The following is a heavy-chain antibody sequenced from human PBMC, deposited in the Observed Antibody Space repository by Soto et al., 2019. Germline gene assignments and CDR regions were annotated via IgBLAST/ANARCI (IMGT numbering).Heavy chain of an antibody. V-gene: IGHV3-23*01. D-gene: IGHD3-10*01. CDR2: VSFSGAST. CDR3: AKSLSSGSHYGNLDY. Sequence: GSLRLSCAASGFTFSSYAMSWVRQAPGKGLEWVSSVSFSGASTYYADSVKGRFIISRDNPKNTLYLQMNSLRAEDTAVYYCAKSLSSGSHYGNLDYWGQGTLVTVSS. CDR1: GFTFSSYA. J-gene: IGHJ4*02.